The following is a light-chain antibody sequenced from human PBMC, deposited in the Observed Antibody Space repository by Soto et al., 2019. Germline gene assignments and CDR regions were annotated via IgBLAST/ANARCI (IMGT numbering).Light chain of an antibody. CDR3: QQYANSPFT. J-gene: IGKJ2*01. Sequence: EIVLTQSPGTLPLSPGERATLSCRASQSVSSNYLVWYQQKPGQAHRPLIYGASSRATGIPDRFSGSGSGTDFTLTISRLEPEDFAVYYCQQYANSPFTFGQGTKLEIK. CDR1: QSVSSNY. V-gene: IGKV3-20*01. CDR2: GAS.